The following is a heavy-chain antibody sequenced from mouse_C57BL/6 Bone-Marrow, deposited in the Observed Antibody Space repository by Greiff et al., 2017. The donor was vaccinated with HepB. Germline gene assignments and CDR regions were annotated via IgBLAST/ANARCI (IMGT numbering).Heavy chain of an antibody. CDR3: ARSPFYGNFDY. CDR1: GFTFTDYY. V-gene: IGHV7-3*01. J-gene: IGHJ2*01. D-gene: IGHD2-1*01. Sequence: EVQLVESGGGFVQPGGSLSLSCAASGFTFTDYYMTWVRQPPGKALEWLCFIRNKANGYTTEYSASVKGLFTISRDNSQSILYLQMNALRAEDSATYYCARSPFYGNFDYWGQGTTLTVSS. CDR2: IRNKANGYTT.